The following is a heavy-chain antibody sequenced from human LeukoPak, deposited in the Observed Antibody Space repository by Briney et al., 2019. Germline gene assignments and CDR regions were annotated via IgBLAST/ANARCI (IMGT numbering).Heavy chain of an antibody. V-gene: IGHV4-59*01. J-gene: IGHJ5*02. Sequence: PSETLSLTCTVSGGSISSYYWSWIRQPPGKGLEWIGYIYYSGSTNYNPSLKSRVTISVDTSKNQFSLKLSSVTAADTAVYYCARGGGSNWFDPWGQGTLVTVSS. CDR2: IYYSGST. CDR1: GGSISSYY. D-gene: IGHD4-23*01. CDR3: ARGGGSNWFDP.